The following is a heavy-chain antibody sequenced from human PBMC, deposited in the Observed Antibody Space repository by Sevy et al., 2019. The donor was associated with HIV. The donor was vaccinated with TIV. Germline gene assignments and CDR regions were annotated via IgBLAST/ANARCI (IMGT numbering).Heavy chain of an antibody. D-gene: IGHD2-2*03. V-gene: IGHV3-30*18. J-gene: IGHJ4*02. Sequence: GGSLRLSCTTSGFSFSDYGMHWVRQAPGKGLEWVSGISYDTTKKDYADSVKGGFIISRDNSKNTLYLEMNSLRGEDTTVYYCAKSVDIVHTETNFDHWGQGTLVTVSS. CDR3: AKSVDIVHTETNFDH. CDR2: ISYDTTKK. CDR1: GFSFSDYG.